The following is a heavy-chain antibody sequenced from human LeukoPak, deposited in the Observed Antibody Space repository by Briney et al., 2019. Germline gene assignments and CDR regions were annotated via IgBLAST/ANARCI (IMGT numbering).Heavy chain of an antibody. CDR1: GASISSSS. Sequence: SETLSLTCTVSGASISSSSWSWIRQPPGKGLEWIAYTFKSGTTNYNPSLKRRVTISVDTSKNQLSLQLSSVTAADTALYYCARTSGTPTAYYFDSWGQGTLVTVSS. CDR2: TFKSGTT. V-gene: IGHV4-59*01. CDR3: ARTSGTPTAYYFDS. D-gene: IGHD3-10*01. J-gene: IGHJ4*02.